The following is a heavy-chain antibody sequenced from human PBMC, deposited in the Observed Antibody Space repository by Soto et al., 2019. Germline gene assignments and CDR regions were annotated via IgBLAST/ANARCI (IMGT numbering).Heavy chain of an antibody. J-gene: IGHJ6*02. CDR2: IYYSGST. CDR3: ARDSSGYYGYYYGMDV. V-gene: IGHV4-39*02. Sequence: KGLEWIGSIYYSGSTYYDPSLKSRVTISVDTSKNQFSLKLSSVTAADTAVYYCARDSSGYYGYYYGMDVWGQATTVTVSS. D-gene: IGHD3-22*01.